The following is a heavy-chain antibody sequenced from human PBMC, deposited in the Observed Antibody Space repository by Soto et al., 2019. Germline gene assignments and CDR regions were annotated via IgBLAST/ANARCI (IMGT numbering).Heavy chain of an antibody. J-gene: IGHJ6*03. CDR1: GFTLSGYA. Sequence: GSLRLSCAASGFTLSGYAMDWVRQAPGKGLEYVSGISTNGVGTYYANSVQGRFTISRDNSKNTVYLQMGSLRPEDMAVYYCARRARPDFYYMDVWGKGTTVTVSS. V-gene: IGHV3-64*01. D-gene: IGHD6-6*01. CDR2: ISTNGVGT. CDR3: ARRARPDFYYMDV.